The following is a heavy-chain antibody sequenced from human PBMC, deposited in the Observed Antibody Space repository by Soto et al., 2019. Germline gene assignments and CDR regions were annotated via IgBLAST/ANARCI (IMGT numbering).Heavy chain of an antibody. CDR1: GYTFTHYG. Sequence: QVQLLQSGPEAKEPGASVTVSCKVSGYTFTHYGISWVRQAPGQGLEWMGWISGYNGNTNYAQKFQGRIAMTADTSTRTAYMELRGLRPDDTVVYYCARGYYESSGYYYDDFDHWGQGTLVTVSS. CDR2: ISGYNGNT. CDR3: ARGYYESSGYYYDDFDH. J-gene: IGHJ4*02. V-gene: IGHV1-18*01. D-gene: IGHD3-22*01.